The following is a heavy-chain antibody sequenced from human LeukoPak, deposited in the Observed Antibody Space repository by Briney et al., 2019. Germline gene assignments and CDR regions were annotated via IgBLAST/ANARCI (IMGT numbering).Heavy chain of an antibody. J-gene: IGHJ4*02. CDR1: GFSFSTYN. CDR3: ARVLHNRNYDGSTYYGY. V-gene: IGHV3-53*01. Sequence: GGSLSLSCEASGFSFSTYNMNWVRQAPGKGLEWISFIYSDNTHYSDSVKGRFTISRDNSKNTLYLQMNSLRAEDTAVYYCARVLHNRNYDGSTYYGYWGQGTLVTVSS. CDR2: IYSDNT. D-gene: IGHD3-22*01.